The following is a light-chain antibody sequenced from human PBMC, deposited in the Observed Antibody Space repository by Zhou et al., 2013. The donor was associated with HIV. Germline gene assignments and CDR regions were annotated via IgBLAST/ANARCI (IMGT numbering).Light chain of an antibody. CDR3: QQYASSPPGT. J-gene: IGKJ5*01. CDR1: QTISST. CDR2: GAS. V-gene: IGKV3-20*01. Sequence: EIVMTQSPATLSVSPGEVATLSCRASQTISSTLAWYQQNPGQAPRLLMFGASNRAAGIPDRFTGSGSGTDFTLTISRLEPADFAVYYCQQYASSPPGTFGQGTRLEIK.